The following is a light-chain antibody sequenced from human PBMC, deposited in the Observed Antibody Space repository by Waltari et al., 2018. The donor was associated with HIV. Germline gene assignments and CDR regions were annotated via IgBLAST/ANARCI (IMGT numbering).Light chain of an antibody. CDR3: QQYYSTPIT. Sequence: DIVMTQSPDSLAVSLGARATINCKSSHIVLYTSNSNNCLAWYQQKPGQPPKWLIYWASTRESGVPDRFSGSGSGTEFTLTISSLQAEDVAVYYCQQYYSTPITFGQGTRLEIK. V-gene: IGKV4-1*01. CDR2: WAS. CDR1: HIVLYTSNSNNC. J-gene: IGKJ5*01.